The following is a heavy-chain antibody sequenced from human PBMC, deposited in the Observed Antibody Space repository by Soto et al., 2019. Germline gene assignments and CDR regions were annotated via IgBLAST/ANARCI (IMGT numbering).Heavy chain of an antibody. D-gene: IGHD2-2*01. Sequence: QVQLQESGPGLVKPSETLSLTCTVSGDSISSFYWTWIRQPPGQGLGWVGYIFSSGSTNYNPSLKSRVTISVDTSENQFSLKLTSVTAADTAVYYCARVGYCSSTPCWPIGYFEYWGQGTLVNVSS. V-gene: IGHV4-59*01. J-gene: IGHJ4*02. CDR2: IFSSGST. CDR3: ARVGYCSSTPCWPIGYFEY. CDR1: GDSISSFY.